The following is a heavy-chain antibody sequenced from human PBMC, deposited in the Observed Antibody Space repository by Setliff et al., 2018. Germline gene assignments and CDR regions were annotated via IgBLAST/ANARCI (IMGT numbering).Heavy chain of an antibody. Sequence: PSETLSLTCAVSGYSISSDSYWGWIRQPLGKGLEWIGSIYHSGRNYYNPSLKSRVIISVDTSKNQFSLKLSSVTAADTAVYYCARHYYDSGGYYIDYWGRGTLVTVSS. CDR1: GYSISSDSY. CDR2: IYHSGRN. V-gene: IGHV4-38-2*01. J-gene: IGHJ4*02. D-gene: IGHD3-22*01. CDR3: ARHYYDSGGYYIDY.